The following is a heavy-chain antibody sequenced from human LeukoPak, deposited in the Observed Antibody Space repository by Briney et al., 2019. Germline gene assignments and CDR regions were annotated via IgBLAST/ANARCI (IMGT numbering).Heavy chain of an antibody. CDR3: ARHSDYDFWSGLKNWFDP. V-gene: IGHV4-39*01. CDR2: IFYSGST. Sequence: SETLSLTCAVSGGFISGSNHYWGWIRQPPGKGLEWIGSIFYSGSTYYNPSLKSRVTISVDTPKNQFSLKLNSVTAADTALYYCARHSDYDFWSGLKNWFDPWGPGTLVTVSS. CDR1: GGFISGSNHY. J-gene: IGHJ5*02. D-gene: IGHD3-3*01.